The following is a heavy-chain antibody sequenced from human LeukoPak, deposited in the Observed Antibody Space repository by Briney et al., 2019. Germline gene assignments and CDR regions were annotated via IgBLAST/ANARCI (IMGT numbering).Heavy chain of an antibody. CDR3: AKGTTITSPFGY. CDR1: GFTFSSYA. Sequence: GESLRLSCAASGFTFSSYAMSWVRQAPGKGLEWVSTISDSGGSTYYADSVKGRFTISRDNFKNTLYLEMNSLRAEDTAVYYCAKGTTITSPFGYWGQGTLVTVSS. V-gene: IGHV3-23*01. J-gene: IGHJ4*02. D-gene: IGHD3-10*01. CDR2: ISDSGGST.